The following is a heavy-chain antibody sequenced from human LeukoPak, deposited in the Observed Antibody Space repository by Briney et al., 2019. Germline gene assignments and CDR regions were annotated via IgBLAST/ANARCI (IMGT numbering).Heavy chain of an antibody. V-gene: IGHV5-51*01. CDR2: IYPGDSDT. Sequence: GESLKISCKGSGYSFTSYWIGWGRQMPGKGLEWMGIIYPGDSDTRYSPSFQGQATISADKSISTAYLQWSSLKASDTAMYYCARAGYLRVVLNWFDPWGQGTLVTVSS. CDR1: GYSFTSYW. D-gene: IGHD3-3*01. J-gene: IGHJ5*02. CDR3: ARAGYLRVVLNWFDP.